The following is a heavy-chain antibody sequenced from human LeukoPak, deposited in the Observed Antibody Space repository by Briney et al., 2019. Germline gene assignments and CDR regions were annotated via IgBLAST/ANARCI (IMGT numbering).Heavy chain of an antibody. CDR3: ARHAERTVTTPFDL. V-gene: IGHV5-51*01. D-gene: IGHD4-17*01. CDR2: IYPGDSDT. J-gene: IGHJ2*01. Sequence: GESLKISCKGSGYSFTSYWIGWVRQMPGKGLEWMGIIYPGDSDTRYSPSFQGQVTVSADKSISAAYLQWSSLKASDTAMYYCARHAERTVTTPFDLWGRGTLVTVSS. CDR1: GYSFTSYW.